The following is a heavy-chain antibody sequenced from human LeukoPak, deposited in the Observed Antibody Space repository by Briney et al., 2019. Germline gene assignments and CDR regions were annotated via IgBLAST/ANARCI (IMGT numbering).Heavy chain of an antibody. Sequence: GGSLRLSCAASGFTVCSNYMSWVRQAPGKGLEWVSVIYSGGSTYYADSVKGRFTISRDNSENTLYLQMNSMRAEDTAVYYCAKDPSLWEPEVFDYWGQGTLVTVSS. CDR2: IYSGGST. V-gene: IGHV3-53*01. J-gene: IGHJ4*02. CDR3: AKDPSLWEPEVFDY. D-gene: IGHD3-16*01. CDR1: GFTVCSNY.